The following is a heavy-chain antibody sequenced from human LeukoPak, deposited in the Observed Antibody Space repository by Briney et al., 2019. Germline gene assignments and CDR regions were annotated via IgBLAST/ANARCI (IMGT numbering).Heavy chain of an antibody. CDR2: ISAYNGYT. V-gene: IGHV1-18*01. Sequence: ASVKVSCKASGYTFTSYDINWVRQAPGQGLEWMGWISAYNGYTNYAQKFQGRVTMTTDTSTSTAYMELRSLRSDDTAVYYCARRGVGAKGDAFDIWGQGTMVTVSS. D-gene: IGHD1-26*01. CDR1: GYTFTSYD. J-gene: IGHJ3*02. CDR3: ARRGVGAKGDAFDI.